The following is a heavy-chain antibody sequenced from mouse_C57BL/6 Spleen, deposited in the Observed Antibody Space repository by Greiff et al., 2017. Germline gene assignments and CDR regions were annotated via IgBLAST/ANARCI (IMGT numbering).Heavy chain of an antibody. V-gene: IGHV1-80*01. D-gene: IGHD1-1*01. CDR3: ARRDYYGSSYRGYFDV. CDR2: IYPGDGDT. J-gene: IGHJ1*03. Sequence: QVQLQQSGAELVKPGASVKISCKASGYAFSSYWMNWVKQRPGKGLEWIGQIYPGDGDTNYNGKFKGKATLTADQSSSTAYMQLSSLTSEDSAVYFCARRDYYGSSYRGYFDVWGTGTTVTVSS. CDR1: GYAFSSYW.